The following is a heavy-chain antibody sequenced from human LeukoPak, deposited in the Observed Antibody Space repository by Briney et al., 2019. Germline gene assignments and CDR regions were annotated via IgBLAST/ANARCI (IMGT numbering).Heavy chain of an antibody. Sequence: SETLSLTCIVSYGSISSYYWSWIRQPPRKGLEWIGYFYYSGSTNYNPSLKSRVTISVDTSKNHFSLKLSSVTAADTAVYYCARGEVDYDILTGFRSDAFDIWGQGTMVTVSS. CDR3: ARGEVDYDILTGFRSDAFDI. CDR2: FYYSGST. J-gene: IGHJ3*02. D-gene: IGHD3-9*01. CDR1: YGSISSYY. V-gene: IGHV4-59*01.